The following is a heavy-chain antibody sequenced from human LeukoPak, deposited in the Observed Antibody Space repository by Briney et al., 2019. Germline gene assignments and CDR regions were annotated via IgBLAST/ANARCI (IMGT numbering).Heavy chain of an antibody. CDR1: GFTFSSNG. CDR2: IKQDGSEK. D-gene: IGHD5-12*01. CDR3: ARDKGGSEDC. J-gene: IGHJ4*02. Sequence: GGSLRLSCAASGFTFSSNGMSWVRQAPGKGLEWVATIKQDGSEKYYVDSVKGRFTISRDNAKNSLYLQMTSLRAEDTAVYYCARDKGGSEDCWGQGTLVTVSS. V-gene: IGHV3-7*01.